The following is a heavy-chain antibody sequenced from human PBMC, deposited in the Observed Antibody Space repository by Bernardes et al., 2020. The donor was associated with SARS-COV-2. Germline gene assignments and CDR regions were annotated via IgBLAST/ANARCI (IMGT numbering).Heavy chain of an antibody. CDR3: AKVPLVVVPAAPLLIWFDP. CDR2: ISGSGGST. CDR1: GFTFSSYA. V-gene: IGHV3-23*01. J-gene: IGHJ5*02. D-gene: IGHD2-2*01. Sequence: GGSLRLSCAASGFTFSSYAMSWVRQAPGKGLEWVSAISGSGGSTYYADSVKGRFTISRDNSKNTLYLQMNSLRAEDTAVYYCAKVPLVVVPAAPLLIWFDPWGQGTLVTVSS.